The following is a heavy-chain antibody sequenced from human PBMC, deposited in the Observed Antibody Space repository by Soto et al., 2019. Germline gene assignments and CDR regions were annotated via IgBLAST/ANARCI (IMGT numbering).Heavy chain of an antibody. CDR1: GYKFTTYF. D-gene: IGHD1-1*01. J-gene: IGHJ1*01. V-gene: IGHV1-46*01. CDR3: VRGYGTTSPCSGDFQF. Sequence: ASVKVSCKASGYKFTTYFIHWVRQAPGQGLEWMGMIHPSGDTGYAQKFRCRVTMTIDTSTTTAYMELRNLTSEDTAVYFSVRGYGTTSPCSGDFQFWGQGTLVTVS. CDR2: IHPSGDT.